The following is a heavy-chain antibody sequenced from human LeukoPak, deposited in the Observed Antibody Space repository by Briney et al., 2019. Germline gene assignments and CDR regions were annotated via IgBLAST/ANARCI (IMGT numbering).Heavy chain of an antibody. CDR1: GFTFISYI. Sequence: VGSLRLSCAASGFTFISYIMNWVREAPGKGLEWVSLIYSGGSTSYEDSVNGRFSISRDNSKYTLYLQLNSLRAEDTAVYYCARRYCSTCPTGHAFDLWGQGTMVTVSS. D-gene: IGHD2-2*01. V-gene: IGHV3-66*01. J-gene: IGHJ3*01. CDR2: IYSGGST. CDR3: ARRYCSTCPTGHAFDL.